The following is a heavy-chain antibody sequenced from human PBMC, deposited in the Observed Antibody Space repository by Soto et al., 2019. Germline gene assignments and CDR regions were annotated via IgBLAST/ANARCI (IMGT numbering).Heavy chain of an antibody. CDR3: ARVSSKYYYGSGCFFFQAEDGIRDTVPVSAFLLNRSSDL. J-gene: IGHJ2*01. V-gene: IGHV3-30-3*01. Sequence: KGLKWVAVISYDGSNKYYSDSVKGRFTISRDNSKNTLYLQMNSLRAEDTAVYYCARVSSKYYYGSGCFFFQAEDGIRDTVPVSAFLLNRSSDL. CDR2: ISYDGSNK. D-gene: IGHD3-10*01.